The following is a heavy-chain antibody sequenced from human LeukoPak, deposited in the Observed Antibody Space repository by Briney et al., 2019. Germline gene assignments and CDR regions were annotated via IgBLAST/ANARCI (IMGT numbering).Heavy chain of an antibody. D-gene: IGHD6-13*01. CDR3: ARGHGGHSSSWYVDWFDP. Sequence: SVKVSCKASGGTFSSYAITWVRQAPGQGLEWMGRIIPILGIANFAQKFQGRVTITADKSTSSAYMELSSLRSEDTAVYYCARGHGGHSSSWYVDWFDPWGQGTLVTVSS. V-gene: IGHV1-69*04. CDR1: GGTFSSYA. CDR2: IIPILGIA. J-gene: IGHJ5*02.